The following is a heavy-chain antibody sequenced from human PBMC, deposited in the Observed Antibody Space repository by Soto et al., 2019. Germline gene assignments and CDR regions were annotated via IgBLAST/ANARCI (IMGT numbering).Heavy chain of an antibody. Sequence: QVQLQQWGAGLLKPSETLSLTCAVYGGSFSGYHYTWIRQPPGKGLEWIGEVHHDGGINYNPSLASRATISADASKNQFSLRSRSATAADTAVYYCSRGYGEQWPTSDYWGQGTLVTVSS. J-gene: IGHJ4*02. CDR3: SRGYGEQWPTSDY. CDR1: GGSFSGYH. D-gene: IGHD6-19*01. V-gene: IGHV4-34*02. CDR2: VHHDGGI.